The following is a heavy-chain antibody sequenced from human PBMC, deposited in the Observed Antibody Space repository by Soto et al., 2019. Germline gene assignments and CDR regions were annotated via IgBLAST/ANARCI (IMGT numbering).Heavy chain of an antibody. D-gene: IGHD1-1*01. Sequence: ASVKVSCKASGYTFTSFDINWVRQATGQGLEWMGWMNPNSGHTGYAQKFQGRVTMTRDTSISTAYMELSSLRYEDTAVYDCTRGRNSGDGYNGGGYWGQGTLVTVSS. CDR3: TRGRNSGDGYNGGGY. J-gene: IGHJ4*02. V-gene: IGHV1-8*01. CDR2: MNPNSGHT. CDR1: GYTFTSFD.